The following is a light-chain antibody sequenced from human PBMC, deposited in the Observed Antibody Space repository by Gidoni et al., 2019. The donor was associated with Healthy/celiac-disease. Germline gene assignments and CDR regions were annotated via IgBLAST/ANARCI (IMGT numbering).Light chain of an antibody. J-gene: IGKJ3*01. CDR1: QSISSY. Sequence: DIQMTQSPSSLSASVGDRVTITCRASQSISSYLNWYQQKPGKAPKLLIYAASSLQSGVPSRVSGSGSGTDFTLTSSSLQPEDFATYYCQQSYSTPRFGPGTKVDIK. V-gene: IGKV1-39*01. CDR2: AAS. CDR3: QQSYSTPR.